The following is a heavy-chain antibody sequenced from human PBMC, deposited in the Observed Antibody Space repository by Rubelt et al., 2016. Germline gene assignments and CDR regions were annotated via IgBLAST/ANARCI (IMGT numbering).Heavy chain of an antibody. CDR1: GYSFTSYW. Sequence: EVQLVQSGAEVKKPGESLKISCKGSGYSFTSYWIGWVRQMPGKGLEWVGISYPGDSDTRYSPSFPGQFTISAAKSISTASLQWSSLKASDTAMYYCARHGQVQSGDAFDIWGQGTMVTVSS. CDR3: ARHGQVQSGDAFDI. V-gene: IGHV5-51*01. D-gene: IGHD1-26*01. CDR2: SYPGDSDT. J-gene: IGHJ3*02.